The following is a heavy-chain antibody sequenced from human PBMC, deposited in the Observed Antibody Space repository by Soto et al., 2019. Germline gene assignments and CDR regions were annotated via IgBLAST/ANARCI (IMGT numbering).Heavy chain of an antibody. CDR1: GFTFSSYA. CDR2: ISGSGGST. D-gene: IGHD2-15*01. V-gene: IGHV3-23*01. Sequence: GGSLRLSCAASGFTFSSYAMSWVRQAPGKGLEWVSAISGSGGSTYYADSVKGRFTISRDNSKNTLYLQMNSLRAEDTAVYYCAKDLWDIVVVVAASGNWFDPWGQGTLVTVSS. J-gene: IGHJ5*02. CDR3: AKDLWDIVVVVAASGNWFDP.